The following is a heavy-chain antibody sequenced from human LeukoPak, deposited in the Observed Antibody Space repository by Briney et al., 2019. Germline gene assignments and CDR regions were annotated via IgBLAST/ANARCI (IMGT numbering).Heavy chain of an antibody. CDR1: GFTFSSYW. CDR3: ARAEVYYYDSSGYEDY. D-gene: IGHD3-22*01. Sequence: QAGGSLRLSCAASGFTFSSYWMSWVRQAPGKGLEWVANIKQDGSEKYYVDSVKGRFTISRDNAKNSLYLQMNSLRAEDTAVYYCARAEVYYYDSSGYEDYWGQGTRVTVSS. CDR2: IKQDGSEK. J-gene: IGHJ4*02. V-gene: IGHV3-7*01.